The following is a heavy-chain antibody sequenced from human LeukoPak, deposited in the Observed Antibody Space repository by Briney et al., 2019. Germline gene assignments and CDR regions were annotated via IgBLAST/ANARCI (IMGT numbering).Heavy chain of an antibody. CDR2: MSPNSGNT. V-gene: IGHV1-8*01. J-gene: IGHJ6*02. CDR3: ARSGGVVVPAAISYYYYGMDV. CDR1: GYTFTSYD. D-gene: IGHD2-2*01. Sequence: ASVKVSCKASGYTFTSYDINWVRQATGQGLEWMGWMSPNSGNTGYAQKFQGRVTMTRNTSISTAYMELSSLRSEDTAVYYCARSGGVVVPAAISYYYYGMDVWGQGTTVTVSS.